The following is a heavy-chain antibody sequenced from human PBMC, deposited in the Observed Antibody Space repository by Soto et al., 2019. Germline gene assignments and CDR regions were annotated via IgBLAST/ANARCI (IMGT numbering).Heavy chain of an antibody. J-gene: IGHJ6*02. D-gene: IGHD2-2*01. CDR3: ARGSGGGYSPAARFNYGMDV. V-gene: IGHV1-69*12. CDR1: GGTFSSYA. Sequence: QVQLVQSGAEVKKPGSSVKVSCKASGGTFSSYAISWVRQAPGQGLEWMGGIIPIFGTANYAQKFQGRVTITADESTSTAYMELSSMRSEDTAVYYCARGSGGGYSPAARFNYGMDVWGQGTTVTVSS. CDR2: IIPIFGTA.